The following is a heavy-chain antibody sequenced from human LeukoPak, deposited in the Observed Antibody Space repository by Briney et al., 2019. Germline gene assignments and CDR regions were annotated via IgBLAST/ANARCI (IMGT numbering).Heavy chain of an antibody. CDR2: IIPIFGTA. D-gene: IGHD3-22*01. J-gene: IGHJ1*01. CDR1: GGTFSSYA. Sequence: SVKVSCKASGGTFSSYAISWVRQAPGQGLEWMGGIIPIFGTANYAQKFQGRVTITADESTSTAYMELSSLRSEDTAVYYCARRATYYYDSPGLQHWGQGTLVTVSS. V-gene: IGHV1-69*13. CDR3: ARRATYYYDSPGLQH.